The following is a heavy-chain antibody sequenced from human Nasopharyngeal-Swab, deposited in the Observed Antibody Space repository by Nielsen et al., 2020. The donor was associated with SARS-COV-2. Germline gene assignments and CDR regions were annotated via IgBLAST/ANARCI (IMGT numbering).Heavy chain of an antibody. Sequence: GGSLRLSCAASGFTFSSYGMHWVRQAPGEGLDWVAFIRNDGSNKNYADSVKGRFTISRDNSKNTLYLQMNSLRAEDTAMYYCAKDRQLWSNDFDYWGQGTLVTVS. CDR1: GFTFSSYG. D-gene: IGHD5-18*01. CDR2: IRNDGSNK. J-gene: IGHJ4*02. V-gene: IGHV3-30*02. CDR3: AKDRQLWSNDFDY.